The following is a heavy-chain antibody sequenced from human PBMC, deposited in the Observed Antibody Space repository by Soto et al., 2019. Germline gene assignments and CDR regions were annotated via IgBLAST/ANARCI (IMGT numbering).Heavy chain of an antibody. V-gene: IGHV1-3*01. CDR2: INAGNGNT. J-gene: IGHJ6*02. CDR3: ARGVVVAAPGAYYYGMDV. CDR1: GYTFTSYA. D-gene: IGHD2-15*01. Sequence: ASVKVSCKASGYTFTSYAMHWVRQAPGQRLEWMGWINAGNGNTKYSQKFQGRVTITRDTSASTAYMELSSLRSEDTAVYYCARGVVVAAPGAYYYGMDVWGQGTTVTVSS.